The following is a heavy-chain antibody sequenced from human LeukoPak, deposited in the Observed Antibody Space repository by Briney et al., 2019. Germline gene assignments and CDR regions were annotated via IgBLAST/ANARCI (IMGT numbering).Heavy chain of an antibody. Sequence: SETLSLTCTVSGGSISSSSYYWGWIRQPPGKGLEWIGSIYYSGSTYYNPSLKSRVTISVDTSKNQFSLKLSSVTAADTAVYYCASLSVSQRAVFWSGYYRAYCFDYWGQGTLVTVSS. J-gene: IGHJ4*02. D-gene: IGHD3-3*01. CDR1: GGSISSSSYY. CDR3: ASLSVSQRAVFWSGYYRAYCFDY. CDR2: IYYSGST. V-gene: IGHV4-39*01.